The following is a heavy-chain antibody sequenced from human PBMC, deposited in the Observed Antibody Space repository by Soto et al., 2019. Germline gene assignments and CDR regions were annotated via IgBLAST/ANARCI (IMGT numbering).Heavy chain of an antibody. D-gene: IGHD3-10*01. Sequence: SETLSLTCAVSGGSISSGGYSWSWIRQPPGKGLEWIGNIYHSGSTYYNPSLKSRVTISVDRSKNQFSLKLSSVTAADTAVYYCARAALIYGFDYWGQGTLVTVSS. CDR3: ARAALIYGFDY. CDR1: GGSISSGGYS. V-gene: IGHV4-30-2*01. J-gene: IGHJ4*02. CDR2: IYHSGST.